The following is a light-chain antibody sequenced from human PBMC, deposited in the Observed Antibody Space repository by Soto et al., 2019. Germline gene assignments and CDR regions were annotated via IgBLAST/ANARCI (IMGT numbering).Light chain of an antibody. CDR3: QQYGSPPLT. J-gene: IGKJ4*01. CDR1: LSVSSSY. Sequence: EIVLTQSPGTLSLSPGERSTLSCRSSLSVSSSYVAWYQQKPGQAPRLLIYGASSRATGIPDRFSGSGSGTDFTLTISRLEPEDFAVYYCQQYGSPPLTFGGGTKVDI. V-gene: IGKV3-20*01. CDR2: GAS.